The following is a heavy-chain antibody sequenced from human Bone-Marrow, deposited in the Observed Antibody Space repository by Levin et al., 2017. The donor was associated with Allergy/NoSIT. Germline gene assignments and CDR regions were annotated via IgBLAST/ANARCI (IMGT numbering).Heavy chain of an antibody. CDR1: GFTFSSYA. Sequence: GGSLRLSCAASGFTFSSYAMSWVRQAPGKGLEWISSIVSSGNTYYADSVKGRFTISRDNTKNTLYLQINSLRAEDTAEYFCAKGTTTGTTRSDSWGQGTLVTVAS. J-gene: IGHJ4*02. CDR2: IVSSGNT. CDR3: AKGTTTGTTRSDS. V-gene: IGHV3-23*01. D-gene: IGHD1-1*01.